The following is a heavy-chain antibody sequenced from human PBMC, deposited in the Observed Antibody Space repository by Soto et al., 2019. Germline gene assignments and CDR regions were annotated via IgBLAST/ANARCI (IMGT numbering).Heavy chain of an antibody. D-gene: IGHD4-17*01. J-gene: IGHJ6*02. CDR1: GYTFTSYD. V-gene: IGHV1-8*01. Sequence: ASVKVSCKASGYTFTSYDINWVRQATGQGLEWMGWMNPNSGNTGYAQKFQGRVTMTRNTSISTAYMELSSLRSEDTAVYYCARDYGVPGENYYYYGRDVWGQGTTVTVSS. CDR3: ARDYGVPGENYYYYGRDV. CDR2: MNPNSGNT.